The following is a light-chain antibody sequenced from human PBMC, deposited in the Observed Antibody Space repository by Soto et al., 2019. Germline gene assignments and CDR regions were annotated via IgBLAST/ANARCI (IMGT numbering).Light chain of an antibody. Sequence: DIVMTQSPDSLAVSLGERATINCKSIHSVLYSSNNKNYLAWYQQKPGQPPNXLIYWASTRESGVPDRFSGSGSGTDFTLTIRRLEPEDFVVYYCQQYGSSPTFGQGTKVDIK. J-gene: IGKJ1*01. CDR2: WAS. CDR1: HSVLYSSNNKNY. CDR3: QQYGSSPT. V-gene: IGKV4-1*01.